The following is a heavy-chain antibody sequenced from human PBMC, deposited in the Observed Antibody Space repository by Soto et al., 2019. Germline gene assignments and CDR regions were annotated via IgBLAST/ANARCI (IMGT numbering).Heavy chain of an antibody. Sequence: QVQLQESGPGLVEPSQTLSLTCTVSGGSISGEGYYWSWIRQYSGRGLEWIGYIHYSGSTYYNPSLKSRVIISVDTSKTHFFLNLGSVTAADTAVYYCARAWTATAGWANWFDRWGQGTLVTVSS. J-gene: IGHJ5*02. D-gene: IGHD6-13*01. CDR2: IHYSGST. V-gene: IGHV4-31*03. CDR3: ARAWTATAGWANWFDR. CDR1: GGSISGEGYY.